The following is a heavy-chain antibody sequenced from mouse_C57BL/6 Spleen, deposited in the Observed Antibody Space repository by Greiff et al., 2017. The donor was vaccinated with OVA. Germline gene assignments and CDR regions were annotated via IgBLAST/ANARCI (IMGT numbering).Heavy chain of an antibody. Sequence: EVQRVESGPGLVKPSQSLSLTCSVTGYSITSGYYWNWIRQFPGNKLEWMGYISYDGSNNYNPSLKNRISITRDTSKNQFFLKLNSVTTEDTATYYCARGDYYGSRGAMDYWGQGTSVTVSS. V-gene: IGHV3-6*01. CDR1: GYSITSGYY. D-gene: IGHD1-1*01. CDR2: ISYDGSN. CDR3: ARGDYYGSRGAMDY. J-gene: IGHJ4*01.